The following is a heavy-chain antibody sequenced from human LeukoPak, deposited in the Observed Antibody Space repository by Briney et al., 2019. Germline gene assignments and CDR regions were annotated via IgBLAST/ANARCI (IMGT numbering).Heavy chain of an antibody. D-gene: IGHD1/OR15-1a*01. CDR1: GSTFSSYA. Sequence: GGSLRLACAASGSTFSSYAMSWVRQAPGKGLEWVAAISGSSVNTYYADSVKGRFTISRDNSKNTLYLQMNSLSAEDTALYYCAKGTKWPPYFDYWGQGTLVTVSS. CDR3: AKGTKWPPYFDY. V-gene: IGHV3-23*01. J-gene: IGHJ4*02. CDR2: ISGSSVNT.